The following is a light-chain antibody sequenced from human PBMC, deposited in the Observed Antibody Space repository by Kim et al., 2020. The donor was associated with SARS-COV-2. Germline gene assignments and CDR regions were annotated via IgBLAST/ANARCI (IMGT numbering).Light chain of an antibody. V-gene: IGKV1-5*03. Sequence: AAVGDRGTITCRASQSINNWLAWYQQKPGKAPKLLIYKASSLERGVPSRFSGSGSGTEFTLTISSLQPDDFASYYCQHYNGYPITFGGGTKVDIK. CDR3: QHYNGYPIT. CDR2: KAS. CDR1: QSINNW. J-gene: IGKJ4*01.